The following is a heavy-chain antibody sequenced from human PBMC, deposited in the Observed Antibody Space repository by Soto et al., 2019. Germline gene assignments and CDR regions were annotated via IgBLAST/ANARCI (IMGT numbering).Heavy chain of an antibody. Sequence: ASVKVSCKASGGTFSSYTISWVRQAPGQGLEWMGRIIPILGIANYAQKFQGRVTITADKSTSTAYMELSSLRSEDTAVYYCARSARPPDYDFWSGYKTGNYYYYYMDVWGKGTTVTVSS. CDR3: ARSARPPDYDFWSGYKTGNYYYYYMDV. CDR1: GGTFSSYT. CDR2: IIPILGIA. J-gene: IGHJ6*03. D-gene: IGHD3-3*01. V-gene: IGHV1-69*02.